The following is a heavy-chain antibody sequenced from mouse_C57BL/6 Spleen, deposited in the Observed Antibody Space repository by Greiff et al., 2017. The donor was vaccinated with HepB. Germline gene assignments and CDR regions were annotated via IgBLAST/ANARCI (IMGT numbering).Heavy chain of an antibody. CDR3: ARVKISSGYFDY. Sequence: QVQLQQPGAELVMPGASVKLSCKASGYTFTSYWMHWVKQRPGQGLEWIGEIDPSDSYTNYNQKFKGKSTLTVDKSSSTAYMQLSSPTSEDSAVYDCARVKISSGYFDYWGQGTTLTVSS. CDR1: GYTFTSYW. J-gene: IGHJ2*01. D-gene: IGHD3-2*02. V-gene: IGHV1-69*01. CDR2: IDPSDSYT.